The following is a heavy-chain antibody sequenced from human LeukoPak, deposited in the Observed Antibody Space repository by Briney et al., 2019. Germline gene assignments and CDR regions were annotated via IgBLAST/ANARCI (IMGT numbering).Heavy chain of an antibody. CDR1: GFTFSTYG. V-gene: IGHV3-30*03. CDR2: ISYDGSNY. Sequence: GRSLRLSCAASGFTFSTYGMHWVRQAPGKGLEWVAVISYDGSNYYYADSVKGRFTISRDNSKNTLYLQMNSLRAEDTVVYYCARTYYDTTGYYGWEYYFDYWGQGTLVTVSS. D-gene: IGHD3-22*01. CDR3: ARTYYDTTGYYGWEYYFDY. J-gene: IGHJ4*02.